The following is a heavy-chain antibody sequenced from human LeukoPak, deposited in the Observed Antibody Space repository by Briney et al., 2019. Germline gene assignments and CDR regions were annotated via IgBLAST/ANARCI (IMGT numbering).Heavy chain of an antibody. V-gene: IGHV3-53*01. CDR1: GFTVSSNS. Sequence: GGSLRLSCTVSGFTVSSNSTSWVRQAPGKGLEWVSFIYSDNTHYSDSVKGRFTISRDNSKNTLYLQMNSLRAEDTAVYYCARDVGRYTYGYRPTELYWYFDLWGRGTRVTVSS. CDR3: ARDVGRYTYGYRPTELYWYFDL. D-gene: IGHD5-18*01. CDR2: IYSDNT. J-gene: IGHJ2*01.